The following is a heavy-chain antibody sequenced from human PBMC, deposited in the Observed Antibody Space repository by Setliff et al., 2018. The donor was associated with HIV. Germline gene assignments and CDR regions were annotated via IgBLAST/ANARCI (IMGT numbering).Heavy chain of an antibody. V-gene: IGHV4-39*07. CDR3: ATVGPPGGGATRN. CDR1: GGSIRSSSYY. Sequence: SETLSLTCTVSGGSIRSSSYYWGWIRQPPGKGLEWIGSIHYSGSTYYNPSLKSRLTMSVDTSKNQFSLKLTSVTAADTAVYYCATVGPPGGGATRNWGQGTLVTVSS. J-gene: IGHJ4*02. CDR2: IHYSGST. D-gene: IGHD1-26*01.